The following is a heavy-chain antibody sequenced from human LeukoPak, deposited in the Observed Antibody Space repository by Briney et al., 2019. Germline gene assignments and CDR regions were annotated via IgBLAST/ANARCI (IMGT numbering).Heavy chain of an antibody. CDR1: GFTFSDYY. J-gene: IGHJ5*02. Sequence: GGSLRLSCAASGFTFSDYYMSWIRQAPGKGLEWVANIKQDGSEKYYVDSVKGRFTISRDNAKNSLYLQMNSLRAEDTALYYCAKDSCGGDCYMGNWFDPWGQGTLVTVSS. D-gene: IGHD2-21*02. V-gene: IGHV3-7*03. CDR3: AKDSCGGDCYMGNWFDP. CDR2: IKQDGSEK.